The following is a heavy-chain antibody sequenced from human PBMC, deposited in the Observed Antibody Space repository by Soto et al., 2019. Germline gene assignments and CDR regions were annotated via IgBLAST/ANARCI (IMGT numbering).Heavy chain of an antibody. CDR2: ISAYNGNT. D-gene: IGHD2-8*01. CDR1: GYTFTSYG. V-gene: IGHV1-18*01. J-gene: IGHJ4*02. Sequence: ASVKVSCKASGYTFTSYGISWVRQAPGQGLEWMGWISAYNGNTNYAQKLQGRVTMTTDTSTSTAYMELRSLGSDDTAVYYCARASDIVLMVYAIESDFDYWGQGTLVTVSS. CDR3: ARASDIVLMVYAIESDFDY.